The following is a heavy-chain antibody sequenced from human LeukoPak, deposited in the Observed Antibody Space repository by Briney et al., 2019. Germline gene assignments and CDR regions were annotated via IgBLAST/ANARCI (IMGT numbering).Heavy chain of an antibody. Sequence: PSETLSLTCAVYGGSFSGNYWSWIRQPPGKRLEWIGELNHSRSTNYNPSLKSRISISVDTSKNQFSLKLTSVTAADTAVYHCARGMVRGVPVIGYWGQGTLVTVSS. D-gene: IGHD3-10*01. CDR3: ARGMVRGVPVIGY. CDR1: GGSFSGNY. V-gene: IGHV4-34*01. CDR2: LNHSRST. J-gene: IGHJ4*02.